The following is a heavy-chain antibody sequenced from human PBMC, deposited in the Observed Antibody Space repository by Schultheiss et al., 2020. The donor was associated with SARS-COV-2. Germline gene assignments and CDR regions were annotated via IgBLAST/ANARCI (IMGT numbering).Heavy chain of an antibody. CDR3: ARAIILRVAFDI. D-gene: IGHD3-3*01. CDR2: IYHSGST. CDR1: GYSISSGYY. Sequence: SETLSLTCTVSGYSISSGYYWGWFRQPPGKGLEWIGSIYHSGSTYYNPSLKSRVTISVDTSKNQFSLKLSSVTAADTAVYYCARAIILRVAFDIWGQGTMVTVSS. J-gene: IGHJ3*02. V-gene: IGHV4-38-2*02.